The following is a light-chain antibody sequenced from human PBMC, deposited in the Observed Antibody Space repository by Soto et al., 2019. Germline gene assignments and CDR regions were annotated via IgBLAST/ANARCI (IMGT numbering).Light chain of an antibody. CDR2: DAS. CDR1: QDISNY. Sequence: DIQMTQSPSSLSASVGDRVTITCQASQDISNYLNWYQQKPGKAPKLLIYDASNLEPGVPSRFSGSGSGTDFTFTITSLQPEDIATYYCQQYKHLITFGQGTRLEIK. CDR3: QQYKHLIT. J-gene: IGKJ5*01. V-gene: IGKV1-33*01.